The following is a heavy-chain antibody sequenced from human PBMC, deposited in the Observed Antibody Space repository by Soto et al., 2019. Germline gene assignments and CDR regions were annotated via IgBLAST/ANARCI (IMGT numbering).Heavy chain of an antibody. J-gene: IGHJ3*02. Sequence: PGESLKISCQGSGYSFTSYWIGWVRQMPGKGLEWMGIIYPGDSDTRYSPSFQGQVTISADKSISTAYLQWSSLKASDTAMYYCARPGVLKEGGLRFLEWFPPNAFDIWGQGTMVTVSS. CDR2: IYPGDSDT. D-gene: IGHD3-3*01. CDR3: ARPGVLKEGGLRFLEWFPPNAFDI. V-gene: IGHV5-51*01. CDR1: GYSFTSYW.